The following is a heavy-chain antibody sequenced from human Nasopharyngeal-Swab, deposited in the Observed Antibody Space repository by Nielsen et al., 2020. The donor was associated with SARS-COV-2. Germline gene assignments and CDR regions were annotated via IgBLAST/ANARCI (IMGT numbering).Heavy chain of an antibody. CDR2: ISSSSSTI. J-gene: IGHJ4*02. V-gene: IGHV3-48*04. CDR1: GFTFSSYS. D-gene: IGHD3-22*01. CDR3: ARDRASYDSSGYYRLTG. Sequence: GGSLRLSCAASGFTFSSYSMNWVRQAPGKGLAWVSYISSSSSTIYYADSVKGRFTISRDNAKNSLYLQMNSLRAEDTAVYYCARDRASYDSSGYYRLTGWGQGTLVTVSS.